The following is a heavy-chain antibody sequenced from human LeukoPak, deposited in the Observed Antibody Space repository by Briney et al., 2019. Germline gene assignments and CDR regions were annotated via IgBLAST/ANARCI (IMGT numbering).Heavy chain of an antibody. CDR2: ISSSGSTI. Sequence: GGSLRLSCAASGFTFSDYYMSWIRQAPGKGLGWVSYISSSGSTIYYADSVKGRFTISRDNAKNSLYLQMNSLRAEDTAVYYCASSMHYYDSSGYYYSDYWGQGTLVTVSS. CDR1: GFTFSDYY. CDR3: ASSMHYYDSSGYYYSDY. D-gene: IGHD3-22*01. V-gene: IGHV3-11*04. J-gene: IGHJ4*02.